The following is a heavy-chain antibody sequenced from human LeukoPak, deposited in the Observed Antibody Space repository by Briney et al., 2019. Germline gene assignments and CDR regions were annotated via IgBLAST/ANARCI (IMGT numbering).Heavy chain of an antibody. CDR1: GYTFTNYY. V-gene: IGHV1-2*02. J-gene: IGHJ5*02. D-gene: IGHD3-9*01. Sequence: ASVKVSCKVFGYTFTNYYMHWVRQAPGQGLEWMGWINPNSGDTNYAQKFQGRVTMTRDTSISTGYMELNRLRSDDTAVYYCARKYDILTGNDNWFDPWGQGTLVTVSS. CDR3: ARKYDILTGNDNWFDP. CDR2: INPNSGDT.